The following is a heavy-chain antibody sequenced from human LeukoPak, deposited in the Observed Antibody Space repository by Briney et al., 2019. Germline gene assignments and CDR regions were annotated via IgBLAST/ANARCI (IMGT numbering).Heavy chain of an antibody. V-gene: IGHV3-21*01. J-gene: IGHJ6*02. CDR1: GFTFSTYS. D-gene: IGHD6-25*01. CDR2: ISSSSSYI. Sequence: PGGSLRLSCAASGFTFSTYSFNWVRQAPGKGLEWVSSISSSSSYIYYADSVKGRVTISRDNAKNSLYLQMNSLRAEDTAVYYCARRASRTATGLYYYYGMDVWGQGTTVTVSS. CDR3: ARRASRTATGLYYYYGMDV.